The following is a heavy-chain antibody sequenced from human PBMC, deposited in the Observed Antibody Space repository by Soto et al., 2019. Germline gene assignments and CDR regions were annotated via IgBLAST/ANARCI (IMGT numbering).Heavy chain of an antibody. CDR2: MYYSGKT. CDR3: ARSSIKDYYFAS. CDR1: GGSLSSSSYY. V-gene: IGHV4-39*01. Sequence: PSETLSLTCTVSGGSLSSSSYYWGWIRQPPGKGLEWIGSMYYSGKTYYNPSLESRVNISVDTSKKQFSLKLSSVTAANTVVYFCARSSIKDYYFASGGQETLFTVPS. J-gene: IGHJ4*02. D-gene: IGHD6-6*01.